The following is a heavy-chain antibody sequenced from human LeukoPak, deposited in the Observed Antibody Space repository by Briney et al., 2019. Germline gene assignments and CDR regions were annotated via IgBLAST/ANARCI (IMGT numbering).Heavy chain of an antibody. D-gene: IGHD1-26*01. CDR2: TSSSSSYI. CDR3: ARGHGSSDAFDI. V-gene: IGHV3-21*01. J-gene: IGHJ3*02. Sequence: GGSLTLSCAASGFTFSSYWMSWVRQAPGKGLEWVSSTSSSSSYIYYADSVKGRFTISRDNAKNSLYLQMNSLRAEDTAVYYCARGHGSSDAFDIWGQGTMVTVSS. CDR1: GFTFSSYW.